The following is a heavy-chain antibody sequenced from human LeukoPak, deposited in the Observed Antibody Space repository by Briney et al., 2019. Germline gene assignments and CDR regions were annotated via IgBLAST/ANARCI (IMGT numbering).Heavy chain of an antibody. CDR2: IRYDGNKK. D-gene: IGHD2-2*01. Sequence: GGSLRLSCAASGFIFSSYGMHWVRQAPGKGLEWVAFIRYDGNKKYYADSVKGRFTISRDNSKNTLYLQMNSLRAEDTAIYYCAKDAEGYCSSTICLPFDYWGQGALVTVSS. V-gene: IGHV3-30*02. J-gene: IGHJ4*02. CDR3: AKDAEGYCSSTICLPFDY. CDR1: GFIFSSYG.